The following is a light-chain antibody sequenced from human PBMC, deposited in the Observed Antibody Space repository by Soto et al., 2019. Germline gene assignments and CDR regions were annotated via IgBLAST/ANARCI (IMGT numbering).Light chain of an antibody. CDR1: SNDLGGSKH. Sequence: ALTQPGPMTQSPGQTITNYYTGSSNDLGGSKHVPRYQQHPNKAPKLLISGVCSRPSGVSDRFSGSKSGNTAYLTISGLQAGGEATYYCSSYTTSGTFVVFGGGTQLTVL. V-gene: IGLV2-14*03. CDR2: GVC. CDR3: SSYTTSGTFVV. J-gene: IGLJ2*01.